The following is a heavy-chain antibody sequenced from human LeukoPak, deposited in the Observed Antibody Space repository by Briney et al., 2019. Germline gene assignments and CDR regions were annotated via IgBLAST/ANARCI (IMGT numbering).Heavy chain of an antibody. CDR1: GASMSGQH. CDR2: IHYDGRT. J-gene: IGHJ4*02. V-gene: IGHV4-59*08. D-gene: IGHD2-8*01. Sequence: SETLSLTCTVSGASMSGQHWSWIRQAPGKGLDWIAWIHYDGRTNYNPSLKSRLSLSVDTSTNQFSLSLNSVTAADTAVYFCARHLNGGTHPLDNWGPGIRVIVSP. CDR3: ARHLNGGTHPLDN.